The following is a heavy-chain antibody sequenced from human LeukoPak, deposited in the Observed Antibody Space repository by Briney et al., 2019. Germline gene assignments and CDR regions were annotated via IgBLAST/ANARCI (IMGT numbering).Heavy chain of an antibody. V-gene: IGHV3-23*01. Sequence: GGSLRLSCAASGFTFSDYAMTWVRQAPGKGLEWVSAIGATGYSTYYADSVKGRFTISRDNSKNTLYLQMNSLRAEDTAVYYCAKETYYSTGWFDYWGQGTLVTVSS. J-gene: IGHJ4*02. CDR1: GFTFSDYA. D-gene: IGHD6-19*01. CDR3: AKETYYSTGWFDY. CDR2: IGATGYST.